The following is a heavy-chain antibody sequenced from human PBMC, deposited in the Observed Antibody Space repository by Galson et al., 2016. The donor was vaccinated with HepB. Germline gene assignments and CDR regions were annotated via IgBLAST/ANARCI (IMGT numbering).Heavy chain of an antibody. CDR1: GFTFSSYN. D-gene: IGHD3-3*01. J-gene: IGHJ5*01. Sequence: SLRLSCAASGFTFSSYNMDWGRQAPGKGLDWISYISATGTTIDYADSVKGRFIISRDNAKNSLYLQMNSLGVEDTAVYYCARDSRATFGEPNWFDPWGQGTLVIVSS. CDR3: ARDSRATFGEPNWFDP. CDR2: ISATGTTI. V-gene: IGHV3-48*03.